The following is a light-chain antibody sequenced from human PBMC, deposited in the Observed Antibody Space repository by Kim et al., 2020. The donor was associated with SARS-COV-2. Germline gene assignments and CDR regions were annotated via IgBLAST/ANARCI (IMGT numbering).Light chain of an antibody. J-gene: IGKJ4*01. V-gene: IGKV3-11*01. Sequence: EIVLTQSQATLSLSPGERATLSCRASQSVSSYLAWYQQRPGQAPRLLIYDASNRATGIPARFSGSGSGTDFTLTISSLEPADFAVYYCQQRSNWPPLTFGGGTKLEI. CDR1: QSVSSY. CDR3: QQRSNWPPLT. CDR2: DAS.